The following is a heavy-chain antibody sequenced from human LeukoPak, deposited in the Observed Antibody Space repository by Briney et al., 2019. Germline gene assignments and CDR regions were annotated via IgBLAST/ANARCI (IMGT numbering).Heavy chain of an antibody. Sequence: SETLSLTCAVYGASFGGYYWSWIRQSPGKGLEWIGEINHSGSTNYNPSLKSRVTISVDTSKNQFSLKLSSVTAADTAVYYCPMRITMIIVIIKRPPTIDYWGQGTLVTVSP. J-gene: IGHJ4*02. CDR1: GASFGGYY. CDR2: INHSGST. V-gene: IGHV4-34*01. D-gene: IGHD3-22*01. CDR3: PMRITMIIVIIKRPPTIDY.